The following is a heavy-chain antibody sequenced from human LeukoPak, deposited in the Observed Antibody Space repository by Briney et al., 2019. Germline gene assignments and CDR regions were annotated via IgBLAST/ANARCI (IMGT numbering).Heavy chain of an antibody. Sequence: PSETLSLTCTVSGGSISSSTYYWDWIRQPPGQGLEWIGNIYDSGDTYYTPSLKSRVTMFVDTSKNQFSLKLSSVTAADTAVYYCARHGRPGYGGYENAFDIWGPGKLVTVSS. CDR3: ARHGRPGYGGYENAFDI. CDR2: IYDSGDT. J-gene: IGHJ3*02. D-gene: IGHD5-12*01. V-gene: IGHV4-39*01. CDR1: GGSISSSTYY.